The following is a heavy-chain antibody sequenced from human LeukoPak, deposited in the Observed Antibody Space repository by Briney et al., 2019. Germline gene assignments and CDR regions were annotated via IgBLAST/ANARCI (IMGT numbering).Heavy chain of an antibody. CDR3: ARALVGATAYYFDY. D-gene: IGHD1-26*01. CDR1: GLTFDDYG. CDR2: INWNGGST. V-gene: IGHV3-20*01. Sequence: PGESLRLSCAASGLTFDDYGMSWVRRAPGKGLGWVSGINWNGGSTGYADSVKGRCTISRDNAKNSLYLQMNSLRAEDTALYHCARALVGATAYYFDYWGQGTLVTVSS. J-gene: IGHJ4*02.